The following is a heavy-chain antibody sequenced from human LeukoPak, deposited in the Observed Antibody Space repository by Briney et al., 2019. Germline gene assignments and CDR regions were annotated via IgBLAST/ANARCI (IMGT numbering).Heavy chain of an antibody. CDR2: IYYSGTT. CDR3: ARGLPTIVVVPAAMTL. CDR1: GDSISSSSYY. V-gene: IGHV4-39*07. D-gene: IGHD2-2*01. Sequence: PSETLSLTCTVSGDSISSSSYYWGWIRQPPGKGLEWIGSIYYSGTTYYNPSLKSRVTMSVDTSKNQFSPILSSVTAADTAVYFCARGLPTIVVVPAAMTLWGQGTLVTVSS. J-gene: IGHJ4*02.